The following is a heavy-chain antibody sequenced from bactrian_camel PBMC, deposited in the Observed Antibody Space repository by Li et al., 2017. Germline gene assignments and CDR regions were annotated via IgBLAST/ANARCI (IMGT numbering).Heavy chain of an antibody. CDR3: ALATRWVGADLSLCDRFYQY. J-gene: IGHJ4*01. CDR2: IDSDGST. CDR1: GWTYDAYC. D-gene: IGHD5*01. V-gene: IGHV3S53*01. Sequence: HVQLVESGGGSVKAGGSLTLSCVVSGWTYDAYCMAWFRQAPGKEREGVAGIDSDGSTKYHDSVKGRFTISLDNAKRTVYLEMSSLSPDDSALYYCALATRWVGADLSLCDRFYQYWGQGTQVTVS.